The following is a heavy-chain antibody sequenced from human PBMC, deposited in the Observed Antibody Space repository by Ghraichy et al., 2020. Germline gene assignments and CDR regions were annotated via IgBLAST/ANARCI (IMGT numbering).Heavy chain of an antibody. CDR3: ARFGGRYYGMDV. Sequence: SETLSLTCAVYGGSFSGYYWSWIRQPPGKGLEWIGEINHSGSTNYNPSLKSRVTISVDTSKNQFSLKLSSVTAADTAVYYCARFGGRYYGMDVWGQGTTVTVSS. D-gene: IGHD3-10*01. CDR2: INHSGST. CDR1: GGSFSGYY. J-gene: IGHJ6*02. V-gene: IGHV4-34*01.